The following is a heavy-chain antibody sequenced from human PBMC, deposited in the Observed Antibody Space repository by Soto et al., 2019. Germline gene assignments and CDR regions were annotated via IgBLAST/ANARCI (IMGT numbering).Heavy chain of an antibody. CDR3: ARASSSSSAADY. D-gene: IGHD6-6*01. J-gene: IGHJ4*02. CDR1: GGTISSSNC. CDR2: IYHSGST. Sequence: SETLSLTCAVSGGTISSSNCWSWVRQPPGKGLEWIGEIYHSGSTNYDPSLKSRVTISVDKSKNQFSLKLSSVTAADTAVYYCARASSSSSAADYWGQGTLVTVSS. V-gene: IGHV4-4*02.